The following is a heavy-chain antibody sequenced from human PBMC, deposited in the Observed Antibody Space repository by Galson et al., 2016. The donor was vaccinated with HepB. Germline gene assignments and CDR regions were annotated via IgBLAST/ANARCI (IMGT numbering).Heavy chain of an antibody. D-gene: IGHD1-26*01. CDR1: GFTFSLYS. Sequence: SLRLSCAASGFTFSLYSTNWVRQAPGKGLEWVSYISFYSSTTHYADSVKGRFTISRDNAKNSLYLQMNSLRDEDTAVYYCARGERGSYNSGYFDYWGQGNLVTVSS. J-gene: IGHJ4*02. V-gene: IGHV3-48*02. CDR3: ARGERGSYNSGYFDY. CDR2: ISFYSSTT.